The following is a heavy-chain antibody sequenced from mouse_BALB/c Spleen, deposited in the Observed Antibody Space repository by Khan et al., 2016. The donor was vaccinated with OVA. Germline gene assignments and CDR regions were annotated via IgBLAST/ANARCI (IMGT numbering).Heavy chain of an antibody. CDR3: ARRYEFFPY. Sequence: VQLKESGPDLVKPGASVKISCKASGYSFTVYYMTWVKQSHGKSPEWIGRVNPNNGDTNYNQNFKGKAILTVDKSSNTAYMELRSLTSEDSAVFYCARRYEFFPYWGQGTLVTVSA. D-gene: IGHD2-12*01. V-gene: IGHV1-26*01. J-gene: IGHJ3*01. CDR1: GYSFTVYY. CDR2: VNPNNGDT.